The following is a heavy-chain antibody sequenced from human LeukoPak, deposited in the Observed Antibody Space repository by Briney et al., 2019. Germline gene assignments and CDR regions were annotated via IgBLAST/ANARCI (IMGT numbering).Heavy chain of an antibody. V-gene: IGHV1-69*04. D-gene: IGHD3-22*01. CDR3: ARDGNEYYYDSSGYYGRDYYYYYYMDV. CDR2: IIPILGIA. Sequence: SVKVSCKASGGTFSSYAISWVRQAPGQGLEWMGRIIPILGIANYAQKFQGRVTITADKSTSTAYMELSSLRSEDTAVYYCARDGNEYYYDSSGYYGRDYYYYYYMDVWGKGTTVTVSS. J-gene: IGHJ6*03. CDR1: GGTFSSYA.